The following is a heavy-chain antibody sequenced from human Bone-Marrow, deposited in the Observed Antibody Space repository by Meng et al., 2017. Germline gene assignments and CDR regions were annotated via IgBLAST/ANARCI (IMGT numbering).Heavy chain of an antibody. J-gene: IGHJ1*01. CDR3: SSLDYYDSSGYYYHRYFQH. D-gene: IGHD3-22*01. CDR2: IYYSGST. CDR1: GGSISSGGYY. Sequence: LRLSCTVSGGSISSGGYYWSWIRQHPGKGLEWIGYIYYSGSTYYNPSLKSRVTISVDTSKNQFSLKLSSVTAADTAVYYCSSLDYYDSSGYYYHRYFQHWGQGTLVTVSS. V-gene: IGHV4-31*03.